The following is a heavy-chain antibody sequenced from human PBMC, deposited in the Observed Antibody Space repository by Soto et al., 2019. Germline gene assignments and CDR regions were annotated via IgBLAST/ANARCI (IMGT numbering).Heavy chain of an antibody. J-gene: IGHJ4*02. CDR2: ISSSSSYI. V-gene: IGHV3-21*01. CDR3: ARVTIGEAHQSYYDILTGPFDY. Sequence: PWGSLRLSCAASGFTFISYSMNFFRHSPFKWLEWVSSISSSSSYIYYADSVKGRFTISRDNAKNSLYLQMNSLRAEDTAVYYCARVTIGEAHQSYYDILTGPFDYWGQGTLVTVS. CDR1: GFTFISYS. D-gene: IGHD3-9*01.